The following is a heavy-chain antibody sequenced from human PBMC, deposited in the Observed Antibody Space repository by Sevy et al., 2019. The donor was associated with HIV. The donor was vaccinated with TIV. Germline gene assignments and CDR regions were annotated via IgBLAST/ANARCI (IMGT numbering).Heavy chain of an antibody. CDR2: IKSKADGGTT. Sequence: GGSLRLSCAASGFTFSNAWMSWVRQAPGKGLEWVGRIKSKADGGTTDYAAPVKGRVTITRDDSKNTLYLQMNSLKTEDTAVYDCTTHLGSYYYDSSGDYYADYFDYWGQGTLVTVSS. J-gene: IGHJ4*02. CDR3: TTHLGSYYYDSSGDYYADYFDY. CDR1: GFTFSNAW. V-gene: IGHV3-15*01. D-gene: IGHD3-22*01.